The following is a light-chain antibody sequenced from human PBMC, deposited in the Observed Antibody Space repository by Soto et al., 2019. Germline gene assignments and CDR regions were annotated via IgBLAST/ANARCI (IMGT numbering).Light chain of an antibody. Sequence: QSVLTQPRSVSGAPGQSVTISCTGTSSDVGGYNYVSWYQQNPGKAPKLMIYDVSKRPSGVPDRFSGSKSGNTAYLSISGLKAEDEADYYCCSYAGSYIWVFGGGTKLTVL. CDR1: SSDVGGYNY. CDR3: CSYAGSYIWV. J-gene: IGLJ3*02. V-gene: IGLV2-11*01. CDR2: DVS.